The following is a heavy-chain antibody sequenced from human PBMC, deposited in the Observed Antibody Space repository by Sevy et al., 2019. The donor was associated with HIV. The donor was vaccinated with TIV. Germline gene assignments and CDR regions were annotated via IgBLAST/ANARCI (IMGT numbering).Heavy chain of an antibody. CDR2: IYYSGST. CDR1: GGSISSSSYY. J-gene: IGHJ5*02. D-gene: IGHD3-16*02. CDR3: ARHSPMITFGGVIANPGFDP. V-gene: IGHV4-39*01. Sequence: SETLSLTCTVSGGSISSSSYYWGWIRQPPGKGLEWIGSIYYSGSTYYNPSLKSRVTISVDTSKNQFSLKLSSVTAAETAVYYCARHSPMITFGGVIANPGFDPWGQGTLVTVSS.